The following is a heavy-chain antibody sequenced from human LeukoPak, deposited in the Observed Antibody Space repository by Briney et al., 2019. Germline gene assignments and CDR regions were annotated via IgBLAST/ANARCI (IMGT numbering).Heavy chain of an antibody. CDR1: GGSISSYY. V-gene: IGHV4-59*01. D-gene: IGHD3-16*01. CDR2: IYYSGST. CDR3: ARSSAYYDYVWGSYRPRYYFDH. J-gene: IGHJ4*02. Sequence: SETLSLTCTVSGGSISSYYWSWIRQPPGKGLEWIGYIYYSGSTNYNPSLKSRVTISVDTSKNQFSLKLSSVTAADTAVYYCARSSAYYDYVWGSYRPRYYFDHWGQGTLVTVSS.